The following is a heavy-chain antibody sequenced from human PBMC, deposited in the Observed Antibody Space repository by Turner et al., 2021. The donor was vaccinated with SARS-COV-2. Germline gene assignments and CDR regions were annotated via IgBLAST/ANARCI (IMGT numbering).Heavy chain of an antibody. CDR1: GGSISSKS. D-gene: IGHD1-1*01. CDR3: ARHQGSTSGYDHGMNV. CDR2: FYKIGSI. Sequence: QVQLQESAPGLVRPPEPLPLTCTVSGGSISSKSWSWIRQSPGRGLEWIGYFYKIGSIDYNPTLRSRVTISVDTSKNQLSLNLISMTAADTAVYYCARHQGSTSGYDHGMNVWGQGTAVIVSS. J-gene: IGHJ6*02. V-gene: IGHV4-59*08.